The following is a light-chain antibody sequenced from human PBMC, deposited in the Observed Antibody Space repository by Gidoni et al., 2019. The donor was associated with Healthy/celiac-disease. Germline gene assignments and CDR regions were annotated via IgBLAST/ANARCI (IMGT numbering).Light chain of an antibody. CDR1: QSISSY. CDR3: QQSYSTPIT. V-gene: IGKV1-39*01. Sequence: HSPSSLSASVGDRVTITCRASQSISSYLNWYQQKPGKAPKLLIYAASSLQSGVPSRFSGSGSGTDFTLTISSLQPEDFATYYCQQSYSTPITFGQGTRLEIK. CDR2: AAS. J-gene: IGKJ5*01.